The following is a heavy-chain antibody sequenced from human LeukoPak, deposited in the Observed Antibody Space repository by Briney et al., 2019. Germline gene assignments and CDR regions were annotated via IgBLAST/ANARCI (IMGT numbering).Heavy chain of an antibody. J-gene: IGHJ5*02. D-gene: IGHD4/OR15-4a*01. Sequence: GGSLRLSCAASGFTFSRYWMHWVRQAPGKGLVWVARVNSDGFSTTYADSVKGRFTISRDNTKNTLYLQMNKLRAEDTAVYYCTRDYGAWGQGTLVTVSS. CDR2: VNSDGFST. CDR3: TRDYGA. CDR1: GFTFSRYW. V-gene: IGHV3-74*03.